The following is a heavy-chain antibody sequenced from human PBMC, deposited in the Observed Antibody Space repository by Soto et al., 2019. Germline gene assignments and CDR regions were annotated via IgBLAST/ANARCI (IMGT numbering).Heavy chain of an antibody. J-gene: IGHJ4*02. D-gene: IGHD4-17*01. CDR3: ARVRVLRTFEY. V-gene: IGHV4-31*03. Sequence: QVQLQESGPGLVKPSQTLSLTCTVSGGSISSGGYYWSWIRQHPGKGLEWIGYIYYSGSTYYNPSXKXXVNISVDTSTNQFSLKLSSVTAADTAVYYCARVRVLRTFEYWGQGTLVTVSS. CDR2: IYYSGST. CDR1: GGSISSGGYY.